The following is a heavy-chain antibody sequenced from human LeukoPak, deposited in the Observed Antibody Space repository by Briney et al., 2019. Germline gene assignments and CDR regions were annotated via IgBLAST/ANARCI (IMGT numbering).Heavy chain of an antibody. D-gene: IGHD3-10*02. Sequence: GGSLRLSCAASGFSFSSFSMNWVRQAPGKGLEWVSYISGGSSFTYYVDSVKGRFAISRDNAKNSLYLQMNSLRAEDTAVYYCAELGITMIGGVWGKGTTVTISS. CDR2: ISGGSSFT. J-gene: IGHJ6*04. V-gene: IGHV3-21*01. CDR1: GFSFSSFS. CDR3: AELGITMIGGV.